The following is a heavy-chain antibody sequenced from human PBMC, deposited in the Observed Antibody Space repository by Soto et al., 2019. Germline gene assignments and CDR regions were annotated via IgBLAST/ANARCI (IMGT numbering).Heavy chain of an antibody. D-gene: IGHD6-13*01. V-gene: IGHV1-69*02. Sequence: GASVKVSCKASGGTFSSYTISWVRQAPGQGLEWMGRIIPILGIANYAQKFQGRVTITADKSTSTAYMELSSLRSEDTAVYYCARSLVAAAEPFYYYYYYMDVWGKGTTVTVSS. CDR3: ARSLVAAAEPFYYYYYYMDV. J-gene: IGHJ6*03. CDR1: GGTFSSYT. CDR2: IIPILGIA.